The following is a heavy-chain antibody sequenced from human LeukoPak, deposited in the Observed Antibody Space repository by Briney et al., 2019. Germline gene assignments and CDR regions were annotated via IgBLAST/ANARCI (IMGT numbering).Heavy chain of an antibody. CDR2: IYYSGST. J-gene: IGHJ4*02. CDR3: ARGRGYCSGGSCSVDY. CDR1: GGSISSSSYY. V-gene: IGHV4-39*07. D-gene: IGHD2-15*01. Sequence: SETLSLTCTVSGGSISSSSYYWGWIRQPPGKGLEWIGSIYYSGSTYYNPSLKSRVTISVDTSKNQFSLKLSSVTAADTAVYYCARGRGYCSGGSCSVDYWGQGTLVTVSS.